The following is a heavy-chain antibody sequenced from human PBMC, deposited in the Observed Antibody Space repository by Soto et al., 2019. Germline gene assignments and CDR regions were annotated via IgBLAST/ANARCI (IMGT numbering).Heavy chain of an antibody. V-gene: IGHV3-30*18. CDR1: GFTLSSYG. D-gene: IGHD3-10*01. J-gene: IGHJ6*02. Sequence: GGTLRLSCAASGFTLSSYGMHWVRQAPGKGLEWVAVISYDGSNKYYADSVKGRFTISRDNSKNTLYLQMSSLRAEDTAVYYSAKDLIMGRGVAYYCYNGMDVWGQGTTVTVSS. CDR3: AKDLIMGRGVAYYCYNGMDV. CDR2: ISYDGSNK.